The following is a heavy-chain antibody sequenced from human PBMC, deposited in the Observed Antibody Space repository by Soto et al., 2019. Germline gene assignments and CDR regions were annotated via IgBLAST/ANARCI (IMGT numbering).Heavy chain of an antibody. CDR3: AMTRTADAFDI. J-gene: IGHJ3*02. V-gene: IGHV3-64D*06. Sequence: GSLRLSCSASGFTFSSYAMHWVRQAPGKGLEYVSAISSNGGSTYYADSVKGRFTISRDNSKNTLYLQMSSLRAEDTAVYYCAMTRTADAFDIWGQGTMVTVSS. CDR2: ISSNGGST. CDR1: GFTFSSYA.